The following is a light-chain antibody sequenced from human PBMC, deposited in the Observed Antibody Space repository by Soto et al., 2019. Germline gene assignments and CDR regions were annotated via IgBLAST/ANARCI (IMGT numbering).Light chain of an antibody. CDR1: QTISSS. CDR3: QQYNSYWT. V-gene: IGKV1-5*03. Sequence: DIQMTQSPSTLSASVGDRVTITCRASQTISSSLAWYQQKPGKATKVLIYKASTLKSGVPSRFSGSRSGTEFTLTISSLQPDDFANYYCQQYNSYWTFGQGTKVDIK. CDR2: KAS. J-gene: IGKJ1*01.